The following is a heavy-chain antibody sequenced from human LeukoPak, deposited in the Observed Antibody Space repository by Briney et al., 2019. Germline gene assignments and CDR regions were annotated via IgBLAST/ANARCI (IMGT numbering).Heavy chain of an antibody. D-gene: IGHD6-13*01. CDR3: ARVPFNSSWFYYYHYYMDV. J-gene: IGHJ6*03. CDR2: IYTSGST. V-gene: IGHV4-61*02. Sequence: SETLSLTCTVSGGSISSGSYYWSWIRQPAGKGLEWIGRIYTSGSTNYNPSLKSRVTISYTSKNQFSLKLNSVTAADTAVYYCARVPFNSSWFYYYHYYMDVWGKGTTVTVSS. CDR1: GGSISSGSYY.